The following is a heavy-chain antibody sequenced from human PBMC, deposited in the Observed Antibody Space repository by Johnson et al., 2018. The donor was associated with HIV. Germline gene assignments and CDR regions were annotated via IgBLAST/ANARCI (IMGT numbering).Heavy chain of an antibody. CDR2: INWNGGST. CDR3: ARGSGSYYSNAFDI. D-gene: IGHD1-26*01. CDR1: GFTFDDYG. V-gene: IGHV3-20*04. J-gene: IGHJ3*02. Sequence: EVQLVESGGGVVQPGGSLRLSCAASGFTFDDYGMSWVRQAPGKGLEWVSGINWNGGSTGYADSVKGRFTISRDNAKNSLYLQMNSLRAEDTALYCCARGSGSYYSNAFDIWGQGTMVTVSS.